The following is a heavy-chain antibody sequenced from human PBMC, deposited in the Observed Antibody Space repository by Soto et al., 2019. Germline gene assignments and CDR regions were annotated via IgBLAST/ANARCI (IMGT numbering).Heavy chain of an antibody. CDR2: ISSNSAYI. J-gene: IGHJ5*02. D-gene: IGHD6-13*01. Sequence: GGSLRLSCAASGFTFRSFTMNWVRQAPGKGLEWVSTISSNSAYIYYTDALRGRFTISRDNAKNPLHLQMNSLRAEDTAVYYCTRDESRDSSARGWFDPWGPGTLVTVSS. CDR1: GFTFRSFT. V-gene: IGHV3-21*01. CDR3: TRDESRDSSARGWFDP.